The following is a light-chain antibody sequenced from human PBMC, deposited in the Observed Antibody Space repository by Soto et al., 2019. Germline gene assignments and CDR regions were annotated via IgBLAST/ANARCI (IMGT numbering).Light chain of an antibody. CDR2: KAS. CDR1: QSISSW. Sequence: DIPMTQSPSTLSASVGDRVTITCRASQSISSWLAWYQQKPGKAPKLLIYKASSLESGVPSRFSDSGSGTEFTLTISSLQPDDFATYYCQQYNSYPWTFGQGTKVEIK. V-gene: IGKV1-5*03. J-gene: IGKJ1*01. CDR3: QQYNSYPWT.